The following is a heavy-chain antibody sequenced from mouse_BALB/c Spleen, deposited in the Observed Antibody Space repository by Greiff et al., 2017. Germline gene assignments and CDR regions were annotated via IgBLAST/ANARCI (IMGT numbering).Heavy chain of an antibody. V-gene: IGHV5-6-5*01. Sequence: DVMLVESGGGLVKPGGSLKLSCAASGFTFSSYAMSWVRQTPEKRLEWVASISSGGSTYYPDSVKGRFTISRDNARNILYLQMSSLRSEDTAMYYCARGGYGPPVYFDYWGQGTTLTVSS. CDR2: ISSGGST. J-gene: IGHJ2*01. D-gene: IGHD2-10*02. CDR1: GFTFSSYA. CDR3: ARGGYGPPVYFDY.